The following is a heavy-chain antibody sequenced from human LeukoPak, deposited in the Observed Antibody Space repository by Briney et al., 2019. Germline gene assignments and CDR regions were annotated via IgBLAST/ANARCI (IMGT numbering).Heavy chain of an antibody. Sequence: SETLSLTCTVSGYFISSGYYWGWIRQPPGKGLEWIGSIYHSGSAYYNPSLESRVTISVDSSKNHFSLKLSSVTAADTAVYYCARKAAAGPYGYWGQGTLVTVSS. CDR1: GYFISSGYY. J-gene: IGHJ4*02. V-gene: IGHV4-38-2*02. CDR2: IYHSGSA. D-gene: IGHD6-13*01. CDR3: ARKAAAGPYGY.